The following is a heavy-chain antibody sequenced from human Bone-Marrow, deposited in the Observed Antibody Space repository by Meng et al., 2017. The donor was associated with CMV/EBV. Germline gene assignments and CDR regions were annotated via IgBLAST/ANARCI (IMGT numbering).Heavy chain of an antibody. D-gene: IGHD6-13*01. V-gene: IGHV5-51*01. CDR1: GYSFTSYW. J-gene: IGHJ4*02. Sequence: GESLKISCQGSGYSFTSYWIGWVRQMPGKGLEWMGIIYPGDSDTRYSPSFQGQVTITADKSISTAYLLWSSLKASDSAMYYCARGAGIAAAGTYLPLLYWGQGTLVTVSS. CDR2: IYPGDSDT. CDR3: ARGAGIAAAGTYLPLLY.